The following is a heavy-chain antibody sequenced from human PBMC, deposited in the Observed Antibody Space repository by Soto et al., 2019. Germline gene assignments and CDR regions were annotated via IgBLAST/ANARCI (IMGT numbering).Heavy chain of an antibody. V-gene: IGHV5-51*01. D-gene: IGHD2-15*01. CDR2: IYPGDSDT. CDR1: GYNFISYW. J-gene: IGHJ6*02. CDR3: ARPSYDCSGGSCYSAYYYGIDV. Sequence: GESLKISCKASGYNFISYWIGWVRQISGKGLEWMGIIYPGDSDTRYSPSFQGQVTISADKSISTAYLQWSSLKASDTAMYYCARPSYDCSGGSCYSAYYYGIDVRAQGNTLPVS.